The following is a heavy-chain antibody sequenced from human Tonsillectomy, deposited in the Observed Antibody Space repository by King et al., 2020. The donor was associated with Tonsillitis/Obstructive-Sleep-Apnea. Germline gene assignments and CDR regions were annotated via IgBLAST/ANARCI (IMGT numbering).Heavy chain of an antibody. CDR1: GFTFSDYY. J-gene: IGHJ5*02. V-gene: IGHV3-11*06. Sequence: VQLVESGGGLVKPGGSLRLSCAASGFTFSDYYMSWIRXAPGKGXXWXXXXXXSXXXXXXXXSVXGRFTISXDXAKXSLYLKXXRLRAGDTAVYYCARDLEDDSSGYPNWFDPWGQGTLVTVSS. CDR2: XXXSXXXX. D-gene: IGHD3-22*01. CDR3: ARDLEDDSSGYPNWFDP.